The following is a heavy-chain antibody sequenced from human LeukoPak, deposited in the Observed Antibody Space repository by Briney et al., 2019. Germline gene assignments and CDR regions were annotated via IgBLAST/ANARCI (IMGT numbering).Heavy chain of an antibody. J-gene: IGHJ4*02. CDR1: GFTFDDYA. CDR2: ISWNSGSI. CDR3: AKGHSGLPRGLNDY. Sequence: PGGSLRLSCAASGFTFDDYAMHWVRQAPGKGLEWVSGISWNSGSIGYADSVKGRFTISRDNAKNSLYLQMNSLRAEDTALYYCAKGHSGLPRGLNDYWGQGTLVTVSS. V-gene: IGHV3-9*01. D-gene: IGHD6-19*01.